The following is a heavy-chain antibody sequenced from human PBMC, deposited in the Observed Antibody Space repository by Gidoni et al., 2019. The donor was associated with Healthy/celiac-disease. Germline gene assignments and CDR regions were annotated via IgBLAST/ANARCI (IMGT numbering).Heavy chain of an antibody. CDR3: ARDVLRFLEWLPPGGEMDV. D-gene: IGHD3-3*01. J-gene: IGHJ6*02. V-gene: IGHV1-18*01. CDR2: ISAYNGNT. CDR1: GYTFTSYG. Sequence: QVQLVQSGAEVKKPGASVKVSCTASGYTFTSYGISWVRQAPGQGLEWMGWISAYNGNTNYAQKLQGRVTMTTDTSTSTAYMELRSLRSDDTAVYYCARDVLRFLEWLPPGGEMDVWGQGTTVTVSS.